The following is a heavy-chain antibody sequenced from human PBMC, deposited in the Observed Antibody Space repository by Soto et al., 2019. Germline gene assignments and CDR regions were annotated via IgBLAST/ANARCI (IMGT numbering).Heavy chain of an antibody. CDR3: ARSSLEWETFDY. CDR1: GFTFSSYD. D-gene: IGHD1-26*01. Sequence: GGSLRLSCAASGFTFSSYDMHWVRQATGKGLEWVSAIGTAGDTYYPVSVKGRFTISRENAKNSLYLQMNSLRAEDTAVYYCARSSLEWETFDYWGQGTLVTVSS. CDR2: IGTAGDT. V-gene: IGHV3-13*01. J-gene: IGHJ4*02.